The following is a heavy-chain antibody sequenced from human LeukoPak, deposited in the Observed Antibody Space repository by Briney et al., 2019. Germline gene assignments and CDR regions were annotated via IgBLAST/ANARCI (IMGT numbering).Heavy chain of an antibody. CDR3: ARGIVGATTIVS. CDR2: IKPDGSST. J-gene: IGHJ4*02. V-gene: IGHV3-74*01. Sequence: GGSLTLSCAASGFTFSSYWMHWVRQAPGKGLVWVSRIKPDGSSTAYADSVKGRFTISRDNAKNTLYLQMNSLRAEDTAVYYCARGIVGATTIVSWGQGTLVTVSS. CDR1: GFTFSSYW. D-gene: IGHD1-26*01.